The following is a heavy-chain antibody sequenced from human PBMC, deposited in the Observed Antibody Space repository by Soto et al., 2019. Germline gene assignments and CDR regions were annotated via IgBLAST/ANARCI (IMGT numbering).Heavy chain of an antibody. J-gene: IGHJ6*02. D-gene: IGHD3-10*01. CDR1: GGSITSGNYY. Sequence: QVQLQESGPGLVKPSQTLSLTCTVSGGSITSGNYYWSWIRQPPGKGLEWIGYIYYSGYTYYNPSLKTRVTISLDTSKNQFALKLNSVTAADTAVYYCATQEYVSGTYNYYFHYMDVWGQGTTVTVSS. CDR2: IYYSGYT. CDR3: ATQEYVSGTYNYYFHYMDV. V-gene: IGHV4-30-4*01.